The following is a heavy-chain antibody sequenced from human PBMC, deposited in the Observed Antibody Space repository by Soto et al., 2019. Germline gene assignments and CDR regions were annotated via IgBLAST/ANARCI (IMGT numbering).Heavy chain of an antibody. D-gene: IGHD4-17*01. CDR2: IYWDDDK. Sequence: QITLKESGPTLVKPTQTLTLTCTFSGFSLSTSAVAVGWIRQPPGKALEWLALIYWDDDKRYSPSLKSRLTITKDTSKNQVVLTMTNMDPVDTATYYRAHSYGDYLFDYWGQGTLVTVSS. CDR1: GFSLSTSAVA. CDR3: AHSYGDYLFDY. J-gene: IGHJ4*02. V-gene: IGHV2-5*02.